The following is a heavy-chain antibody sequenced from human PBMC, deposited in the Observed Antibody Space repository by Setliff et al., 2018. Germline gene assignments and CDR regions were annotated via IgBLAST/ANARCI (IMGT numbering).Heavy chain of an antibody. D-gene: IGHD2-15*01. CDR3: ARTCSGSGCYAGLES. CDR1: GFTFSNYE. V-gene: IGHV3-66*02. CDR2: IDTGGRT. Sequence: LRLSCAASGFTFSNYEMNWVRQAPGKGLEWVSLIDTGGRTYYADSVKGRFTISRDNSKNTLYLQMNSLRPEDTAVYYCARTCSGSGCYAGLESWGQGTPVTVSS. J-gene: IGHJ4*02.